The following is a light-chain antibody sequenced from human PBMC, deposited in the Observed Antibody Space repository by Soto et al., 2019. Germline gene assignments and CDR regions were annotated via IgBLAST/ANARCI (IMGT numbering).Light chain of an antibody. CDR3: QHYKMYSPWT. J-gene: IGKJ1*01. Sequence: DIPMTQSPSTLSASVGDTVTITCRASQTISRWLAWYQQKPGKAPRLLIYTASTLESGVPSRFSASGSGTEFTLTISSLHPDDFATYYCQHYKMYSPWTFGQGTKVEIK. CDR1: QTISRW. CDR2: TAS. V-gene: IGKV1-5*01.